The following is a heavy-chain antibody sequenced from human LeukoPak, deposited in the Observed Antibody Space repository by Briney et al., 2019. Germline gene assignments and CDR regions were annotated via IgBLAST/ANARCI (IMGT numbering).Heavy chain of an antibody. CDR1: GFTFDDYA. Sequence: GRPLRLSCAASGFTFDDYAMHWVRQAPGKGLEWVSGISWNSGSIGYADSAKGRFTISRDNAKNSLYLQMNSLRAEDTALYYCAKASFWSGPLDYWGQGTLVTVSS. CDR2: ISWNSGSI. J-gene: IGHJ4*02. CDR3: AKASFWSGPLDY. D-gene: IGHD3-3*01. V-gene: IGHV3-9*01.